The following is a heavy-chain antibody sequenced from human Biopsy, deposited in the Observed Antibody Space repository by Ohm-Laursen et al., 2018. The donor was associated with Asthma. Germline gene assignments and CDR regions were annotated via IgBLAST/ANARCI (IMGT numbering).Heavy chain of an antibody. CDR3: SRVFETGWWIPFYHFGLDV. V-gene: IGHV3-11*01. D-gene: IGHD2-15*01. Sequence: GSLRHSCTASGFSFSEYYMNWMRQAPGKGLEWVSSISSSGSSTYHAESVKGRFTISRHNAQKSLFLQMGSLRAEDKAIYYYSRVFETGWWIPFYHFGLDVWGQGTPVTVSS. J-gene: IGHJ6*02. CDR2: ISSSGSST. CDR1: GFSFSEYY.